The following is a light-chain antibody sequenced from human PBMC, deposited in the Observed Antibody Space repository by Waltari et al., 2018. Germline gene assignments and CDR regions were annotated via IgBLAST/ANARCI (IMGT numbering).Light chain of an antibody. CDR2: GAS. Sequence: VLTQSPGTLSLSPGERATLSCRASQSLTKSYLAWYQQKPGQAPRLLIYGASSRAVGIPDRFSGSGSGTDFTLTISRLEPEDSAVYYCQQYGSSILYTFGQGTKLEIK. J-gene: IGKJ2*01. CDR1: QSLTKSY. CDR3: QQYGSSILYT. V-gene: IGKV3-20*01.